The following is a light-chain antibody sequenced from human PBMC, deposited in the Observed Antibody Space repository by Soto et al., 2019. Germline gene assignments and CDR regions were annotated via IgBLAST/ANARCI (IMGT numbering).Light chain of an antibody. CDR1: QDIRHA. V-gene: IGKV1-17*01. Sequence: DIQMTQSPSSLSASVGDRVTITCRASQDIRHALGWYQQKPGKVPKRLIYSASSLQNGVPSRFSGSGSETVFTITSSSLQPDDFATYFCLQHADYPFTVGQGTRLEI. J-gene: IGKJ2*01. CDR3: LQHADYPFT. CDR2: SAS.